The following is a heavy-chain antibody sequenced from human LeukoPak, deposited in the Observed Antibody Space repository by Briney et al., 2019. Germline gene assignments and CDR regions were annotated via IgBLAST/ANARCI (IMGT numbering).Heavy chain of an antibody. CDR2: ISRSGSTK. Sequence: GGSLRLSCAASGFTFSDYNMGWIRQAPGKGLEWVSSISRSGSTKYYADSVKGRFTISRDNAKNSLFLQMNSLRAEDTAVYYCARVLRYCSGGNCYSGGLGYMDVWGKGTTVTISS. V-gene: IGHV3-11*01. D-gene: IGHD2-15*01. CDR3: ARVLRYCSGGNCYSGGLGYMDV. J-gene: IGHJ6*03. CDR1: GFTFSDYN.